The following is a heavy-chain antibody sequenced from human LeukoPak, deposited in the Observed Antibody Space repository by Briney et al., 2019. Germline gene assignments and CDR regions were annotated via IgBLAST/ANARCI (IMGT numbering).Heavy chain of an antibody. J-gene: IGHJ3*02. CDR2: INADGSDK. CDR1: GFPFQSYW. V-gene: IGHV3-7*01. Sequence: GGSLRLSCTASGFPFQSYWMNWVRQAPGKGLELVANINADGSDKYFMDSVKGRFSISRDNANNRLYLQMTSLRAEDTAVYYCTRDRYNFWSGRDAFDIWGQGTMVTVSS. D-gene: IGHD3-3*01. CDR3: TRDRYNFWSGRDAFDI.